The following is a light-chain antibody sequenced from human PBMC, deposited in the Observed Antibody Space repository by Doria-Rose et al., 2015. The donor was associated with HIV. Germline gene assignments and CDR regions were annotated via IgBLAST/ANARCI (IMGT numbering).Light chain of an antibody. CDR2: DAT. Sequence: LTQSPGTLSLSPGERVTLSCRASQTVYSTYLAWYQHKPGQAPRLLIYDATRRATGIPDRFSGSGSGRDFTLTISRLEPEDFAVYYCQQYSTSPETFGQGTKVQF. CDR1: QTVYSTY. J-gene: IGKJ1*01. CDR3: QQYSTSPET. V-gene: IGKV3-20*01.